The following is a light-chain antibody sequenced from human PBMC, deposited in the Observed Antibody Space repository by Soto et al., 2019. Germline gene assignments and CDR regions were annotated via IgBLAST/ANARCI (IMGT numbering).Light chain of an antibody. CDR3: QQYGSSPRT. J-gene: IGKJ1*01. V-gene: IGKV3-20*01. CDR1: QSVSSNY. Sequence: EIVLTQSPGTLSLSPGERATLSCRASQSVSSNYLAWYQQKPGQAPRLLIYGASSRATGIPDRFSGSGSGTEFTLTISRLEPEDFALFYCQQYGSSPRTFGQGTKVEI. CDR2: GAS.